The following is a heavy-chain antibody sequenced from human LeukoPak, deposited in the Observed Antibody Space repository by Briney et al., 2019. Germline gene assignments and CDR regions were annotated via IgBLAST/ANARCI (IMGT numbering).Heavy chain of an antibody. J-gene: IGHJ4*02. V-gene: IGHV3-13*01. D-gene: IGHD5-18*01. CDR3: ARADLRGYSLDY. Sequence: GGSLRLSCAASGFTFSNNDMHWVRQGPGKGLEWVSAIDTSGDTYYPGSVKGRFTISRENAKNSLYLQMNSLRAGDTAVYYCARADLRGYSLDYWGQGTLVTVSS. CDR1: GFTFSNND. CDR2: IDTSGDT.